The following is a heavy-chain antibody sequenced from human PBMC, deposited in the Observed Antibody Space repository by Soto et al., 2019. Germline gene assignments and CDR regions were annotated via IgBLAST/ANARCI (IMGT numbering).Heavy chain of an antibody. CDR1: GYRLTNSY. D-gene: IGHD3-22*01. J-gene: IGHJ4*02. CDR3: ARDLYWYYHDSSGHRFDF. Sequence: SVEVSCKACGYRLTNSYMRWVRHAPGQGLEWMGMINPSGGSARYAQKFQGRVTMTRDTSTNTVYMEMRSLRSEDTAVYYCARDLYWYYHDSSGHRFDFWGQGTPVTGPS. V-gene: IGHV1-46*01. CDR2: INPSGGSA.